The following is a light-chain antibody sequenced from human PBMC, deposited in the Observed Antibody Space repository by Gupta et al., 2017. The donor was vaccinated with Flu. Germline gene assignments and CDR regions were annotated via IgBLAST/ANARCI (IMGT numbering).Light chain of an antibody. J-gene: IGLJ3*02. CDR2: EAT. CDR1: SSDIGSSYL. V-gene: IGLV2-23*01. Sequence: SAPTQPASVSGSPGPSLTISCTGSSSDIGSSYLVSWFQQHTLRAPKLIIYEATKQPSGVSSRFSGPKAGNTASLTISGLQTEDEADYYCASYAGGGTWVFGGGTKLTVL. CDR3: ASYAGGGTWV.